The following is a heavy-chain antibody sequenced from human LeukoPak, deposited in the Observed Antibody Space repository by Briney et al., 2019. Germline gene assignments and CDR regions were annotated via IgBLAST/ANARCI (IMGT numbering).Heavy chain of an antibody. CDR1: GFTFSSYV. J-gene: IGHJ4*02. Sequence: GGSLRLSCAASGFTFSSYVMSWVRQAPGKGLEWVSSISGSGGGTYYADSVKGRFTISRDNSKNALYLQMNSLRVEDTAVYYCARVGEGAAKDWGQGTLVTVSS. D-gene: IGHD1-26*01. CDR3: ARVGEGAAKD. V-gene: IGHV3-23*01. CDR2: ISGSGGGT.